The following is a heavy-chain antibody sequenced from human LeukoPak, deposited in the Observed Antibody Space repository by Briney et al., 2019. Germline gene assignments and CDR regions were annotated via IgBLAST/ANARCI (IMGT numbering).Heavy chain of an antibody. D-gene: IGHD6-13*01. Sequence: SETLSLTCTVSGYSISSGYYWGWIRQPPGKGLEWIGSIYHSGSTYYNPSLKSRVTISVDTSKNQFSLKLSSVTAADTAVYYCARGIAAAGHGFDYWGQGTLVPVSS. CDR3: ARGIAAAGHGFDY. V-gene: IGHV4-38-2*02. J-gene: IGHJ4*02. CDR2: IYHSGST. CDR1: GYSISSGYY.